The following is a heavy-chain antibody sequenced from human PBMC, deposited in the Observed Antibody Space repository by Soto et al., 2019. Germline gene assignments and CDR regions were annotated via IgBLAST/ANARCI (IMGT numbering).Heavy chain of an antibody. J-gene: IGHJ4*02. V-gene: IGHV3-73*02. CDR2: IRSKANNYAT. CDR1: GYTFSDSA. Sequence: EVQLVESGGGLVQPGGSLKLSCAASGYTFSDSALHWVRQASGKGLEWVGRIRSKANNYATVYAESVKGRFTISRDDSKNTAYLQMNSLKTEDTAVYYCARLWSERAPNFDYWGQGTLVSVSS. D-gene: IGHD1-26*01. CDR3: ARLWSERAPNFDY.